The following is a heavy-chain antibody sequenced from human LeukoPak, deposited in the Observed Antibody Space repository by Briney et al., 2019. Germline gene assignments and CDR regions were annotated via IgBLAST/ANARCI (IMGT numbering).Heavy chain of an antibody. D-gene: IGHD1-26*01. J-gene: IGHJ4*02. CDR2: ISYDGSNK. V-gene: IGHV3-30-3*01. CDR3: ARVPGATDDY. Sequence: GGSLRLSCAASGFTFSSYAMNWVRQAPGKGLEWVAVISYDGSNKYYADSVKGRFTISRDNSKNTLYLQMNSLRAEDTAVYYCARVPGATDDYWGQGTLVTVSS. CDR1: GFTFSSYA.